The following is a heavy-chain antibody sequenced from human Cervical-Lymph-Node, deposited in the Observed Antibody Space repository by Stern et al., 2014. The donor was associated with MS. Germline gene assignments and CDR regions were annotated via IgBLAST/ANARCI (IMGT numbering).Heavy chain of an antibody. CDR1: GYTFTGYY. CDR3: ARGEGYRTHFDY. CDR2: LNPNSGGT. J-gene: IGHJ4*02. V-gene: IGHV1-2*06. D-gene: IGHD1-14*01. Sequence: QMQLVQSGAEVKQPGASVKVSCKASGYTFTGYYMHWVRQAPGHGLEWMGRLNPNSGGTNYAQKFQGRVTMTRDTSISTAYMELSRLRSDDTAVYYCARGEGYRTHFDYWGQGTLVTVSS.